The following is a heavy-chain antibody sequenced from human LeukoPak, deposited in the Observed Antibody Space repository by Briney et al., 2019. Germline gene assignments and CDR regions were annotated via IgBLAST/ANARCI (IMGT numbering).Heavy chain of an antibody. D-gene: IGHD1-7*01. CDR1: GGTFSSYA. Sequence: SVKVSCKASGGTFSSYAISWVRQAPGQVLEWMGGIIPIFGTANYAQKFQGRVTITTDESTSTAYMELSSLRSEDTAVYYCARGGNWNYEIDYWGQGTLVTVSS. CDR3: ARGGNWNYEIDY. J-gene: IGHJ4*02. V-gene: IGHV1-69*05. CDR2: IIPIFGTA.